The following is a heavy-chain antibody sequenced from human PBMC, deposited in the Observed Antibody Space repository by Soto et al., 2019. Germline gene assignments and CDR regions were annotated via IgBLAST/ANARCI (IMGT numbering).Heavy chain of an antibody. CDR3: ARGGYGNDAFDI. J-gene: IGHJ3*02. Sequence: SETLSLTCTVSGDSISSGGYYWSWIRQHPGKGLEWIGYIYYSGSTYYNPSLKSRVTISVDTSKNQFSLKLSSVTAADTAVYYCARGGYGNDAFDIWGQGTMVTVSS. CDR2: IYYSGST. V-gene: IGHV4-31*03. D-gene: IGHD5-12*01. CDR1: GDSISSGGYY.